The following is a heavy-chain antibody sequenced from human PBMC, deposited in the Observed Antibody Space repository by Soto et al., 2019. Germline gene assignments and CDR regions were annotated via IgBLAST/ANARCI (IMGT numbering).Heavy chain of an antibody. D-gene: IGHD3-22*01. CDR1: GGTFSSYA. CDR2: IIPIFGTA. CDR3: ARDRRPYYYDSSDAFDI. V-gene: IGHV1-69*13. Sequence: ASGKVSCKASGGTFSSYAISWVRQAPGQGLEWMGGIIPIFGTANYAQKFQGRVTITADESTSTAYMELSSLRSEDTAVYYCARDRRPYYYDSSDAFDIWGQGTMVTVSS. J-gene: IGHJ3*02.